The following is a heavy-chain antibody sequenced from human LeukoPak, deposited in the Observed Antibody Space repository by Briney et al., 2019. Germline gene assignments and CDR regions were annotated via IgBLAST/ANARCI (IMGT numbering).Heavy chain of an antibody. CDR1: GFNFSGYS. D-gene: IGHD6-13*01. V-gene: IGHV3-48*02. CDR3: ARDPYSSTWYYFDF. J-gene: IGHJ4*02. CDR2: ISGSSTMI. Sequence: GGSLRPSCTASGFNFSGYSMNWVRQAPGKGLEWVSYISGSSTMIYYTESVKGRFTVSRDNAKNSLNLQMNSLRDEDTAVYFCARDPYSSTWYYFDFWGQGTLVTVSS.